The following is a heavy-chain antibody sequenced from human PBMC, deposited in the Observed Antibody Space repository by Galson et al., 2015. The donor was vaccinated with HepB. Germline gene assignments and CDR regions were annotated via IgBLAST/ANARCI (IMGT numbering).Heavy chain of an antibody. D-gene: IGHD1/OR15-1a*01. CDR1: GYTFTISA. V-gene: IGHV1-18*01. CDR3: ARNSSDKGAFDV. CDR2: ISGYNDNT. Sequence: SCKASGYTFTISAISWVRQAPGQGLEWMGWISGYNDNTNYAQKFQGRVTMTTDTSTSAAYMELRSLRSDDPAVYYCARNSSDKGAFDVWGQGTLVTVFS. J-gene: IGHJ3*01.